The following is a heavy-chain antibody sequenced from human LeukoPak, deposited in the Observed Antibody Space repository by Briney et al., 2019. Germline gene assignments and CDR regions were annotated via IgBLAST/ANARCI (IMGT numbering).Heavy chain of an antibody. Sequence: GGSLRLSCAAFRFTFRRYNTNWVRQAPGKELEWVSVIYSGGSTYYADSVKGRFTISRDNSKNTVYLQMNSLRAEDTAVYYCARESSGWLQLFDYWGQGTLVTVSS. V-gene: IGHV3-66*01. CDR3: ARESSGWLQLFDY. CDR1: RFTFRRYN. CDR2: IYSGGST. D-gene: IGHD5-24*01. J-gene: IGHJ4*02.